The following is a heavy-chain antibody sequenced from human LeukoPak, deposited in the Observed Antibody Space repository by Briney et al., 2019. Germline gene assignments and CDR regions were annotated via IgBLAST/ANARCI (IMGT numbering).Heavy chain of an antibody. J-gene: IGHJ6*03. CDR3: AKLGSFYYYMDV. V-gene: IGHV4-59*12. D-gene: IGHD3-16*01. CDR2: IYYSGST. Sequence: SETLSLTCTVSGGSISSYYWSWIRQPPGKGLEWIGYIYYSGSTNYNPSLKSRVTISVDTSKNQFSLKLSSVTAADTAVYYCAKLGSFYYYMDVWGKGTTVTVSS. CDR1: GGSISSYY.